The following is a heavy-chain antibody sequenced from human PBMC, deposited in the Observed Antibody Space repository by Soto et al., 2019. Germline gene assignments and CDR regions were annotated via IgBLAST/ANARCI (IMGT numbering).Heavy chain of an antibody. D-gene: IGHD5-12*01. J-gene: IGHJ4*02. V-gene: IGHV3-33*01. CDR3: ARDLNTGYIDY. CDR1: GFTFGRSG. Sequence: QVQMVESGGGVVQPGTSLRLSCVASGFTFGRSGMHWVRQAPGGALEWVAIIWFDGSKKYYADSVKGRLTVSRDNSKNTLYLQRDSLSGDDTAVYYCARDLNTGYIDYWGQGTLVTGSS. CDR2: IWFDGSKK.